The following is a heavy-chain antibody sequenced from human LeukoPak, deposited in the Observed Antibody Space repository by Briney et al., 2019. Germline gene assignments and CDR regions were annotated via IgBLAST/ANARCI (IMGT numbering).Heavy chain of an antibody. V-gene: IGHV3-30*02. CDR3: AREGGRAVPGRFDQ. D-gene: IGHD6-13*01. CDR1: GINFRSSG. CDR2: IQNDGSDK. Sequence: SGGSLRLSCAASGINFRSSGMHWVRRAPGKGLEWVTFIQNDGSDKYYAASVKGRFTISRDNSKNTVYLHMASLRADDTALYYCAREGGRAVPGRFDQWGQGTLVTVSS. J-gene: IGHJ4*02.